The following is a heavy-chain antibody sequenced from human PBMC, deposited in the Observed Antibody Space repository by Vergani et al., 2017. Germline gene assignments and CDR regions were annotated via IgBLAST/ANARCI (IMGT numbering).Heavy chain of an antibody. D-gene: IGHD6-13*01. CDR1: GYTFTDYW. J-gene: IGHJ4*02. CDR2: VYARDSIT. V-gene: IGHV5-51*01. CDR3: ARPGIAAANPYYFDY. Sequence: EVQLVQSGAEVKKPGESLKISCEGSGYTFTDYWVGWVRQQPGKGLEWMGVVYARDSITRYSLSFEGQVTISADKSINTAYLQWSSLKASDTAMYYCARPGIAAANPYYFDYWGQGTLVTVSS.